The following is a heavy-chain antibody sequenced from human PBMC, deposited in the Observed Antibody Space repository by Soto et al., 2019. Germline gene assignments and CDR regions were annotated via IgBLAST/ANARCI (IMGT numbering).Heavy chain of an antibody. CDR1: GYTFTGFY. Sequence: ASVKVSCKASGYTFTGFYMHWVRQAPGQGLEWMGWINPNSGGTDYAQKFQGRVTMTRDTSISTAYMELSSLSSDDTAVYYCASAGMAPPQAANYFDYWGQGTLVTVS. CDR2: INPNSGGT. D-gene: IGHD6-13*01. V-gene: IGHV1-2*02. CDR3: ASAGMAPPQAANYFDY. J-gene: IGHJ4*02.